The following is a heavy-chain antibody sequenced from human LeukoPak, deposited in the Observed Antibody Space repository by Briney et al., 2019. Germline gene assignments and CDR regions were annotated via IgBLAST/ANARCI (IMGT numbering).Heavy chain of an antibody. D-gene: IGHD3-22*01. J-gene: IGHJ4*02. CDR2: ISWNSGDI. CDR3: AKEKSGYYILDY. CDR1: GFTFSSYW. V-gene: IGHV3-9*01. Sequence: GGSLRLSCAASGFTFSSYWMSWVRQAPGKGLEWVSGISWNSGDIVYADSVKGRFTISRDNAKNSLYLQMNSLRTEDTALYYCAKEKSGYYILDYWGQGTLVTVSS.